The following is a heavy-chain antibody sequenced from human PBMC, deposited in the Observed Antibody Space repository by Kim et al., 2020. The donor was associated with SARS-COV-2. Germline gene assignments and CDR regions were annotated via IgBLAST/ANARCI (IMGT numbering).Heavy chain of an antibody. D-gene: IGHD3-22*01. V-gene: IGHV4-59*10. J-gene: IGHJ4*02. Sequence: GNTNDNPSLKSRVTMSVDTSNNQFSLNLTSVTAADTAVYYCATYNSVYYYNWGQGTLVTVSS. CDR2: GNT. CDR3: ATYNSVYYYN.